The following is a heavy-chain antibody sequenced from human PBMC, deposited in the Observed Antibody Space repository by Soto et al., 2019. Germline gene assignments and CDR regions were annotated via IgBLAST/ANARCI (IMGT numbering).Heavy chain of an antibody. CDR1: GGSVSSYY. CDR2: IYYSGST. Sequence: XATLSLHYTVSGGSVSSYYWSGIRQPPGKGLEWIGYIYYSGSTNYNPSLKSRVTISVDTSKNQFSLKLSSVTAADTAVYYCARELEVHSFGCFDPWGQGTLVTVPS. CDR3: ARELEVHSFGCFDP. V-gene: IGHV4-59*02. J-gene: IGHJ5*02. D-gene: IGHD3-16*01.